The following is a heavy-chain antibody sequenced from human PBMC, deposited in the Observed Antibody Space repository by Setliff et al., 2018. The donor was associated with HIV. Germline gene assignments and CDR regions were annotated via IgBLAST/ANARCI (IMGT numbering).Heavy chain of an antibody. V-gene: IGHV4-39*01. CDR1: GGSISSSSYY. J-gene: IGHJ4*02. CDR2: IYYSGST. CDR3: ASLTTDRFLEWLFVY. D-gene: IGHD3-3*01. Sequence: SETLSLTCTVSGGSISSSSYYWGWIRQPPGKGLEWIGSIYYSGSTYYNPSLKTRVTISVDTSKNQFSLRLSSVTAADTAVYYCASLTTDRFLEWLFVYWGQGTLVTVSS.